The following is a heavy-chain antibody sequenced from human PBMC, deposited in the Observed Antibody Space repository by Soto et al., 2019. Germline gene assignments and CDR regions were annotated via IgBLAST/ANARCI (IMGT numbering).Heavy chain of an antibody. J-gene: IGHJ4*02. CDR2: ISYSGST. D-gene: IGHD2-21*02. Sequence: SETLSLTCTVSGGSIASGDYFWSGIRQPPGKGLEWIGYISYSGSTYYDPSLKSRVTISVDTSKNQFSLKLSSVTAADTAVYYCARDTEMAVTQYYFDYWGQGTLVTVSS. V-gene: IGHV4-30-4*02. CDR1: GGSIASGDYF. CDR3: ARDTEMAVTQYYFDY.